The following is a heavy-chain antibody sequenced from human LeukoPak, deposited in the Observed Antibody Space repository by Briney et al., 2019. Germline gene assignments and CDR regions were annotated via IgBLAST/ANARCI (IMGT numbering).Heavy chain of an antibody. Sequence: GGSLRLSCAASGFIFSGSAMHWVRQASGKGLEWVGHIRSKPNNYATAYAASVKGRFTISRDDSENTAYLQMNSLKTEDTAIYYCTRLDYGDLYYYGMDVWGQGTTVTVSS. CDR2: IRSKPNNYAT. J-gene: IGHJ6*02. V-gene: IGHV3-73*01. CDR3: TRLDYGDLYYYGMDV. CDR1: GFIFSGSA. D-gene: IGHD4-17*01.